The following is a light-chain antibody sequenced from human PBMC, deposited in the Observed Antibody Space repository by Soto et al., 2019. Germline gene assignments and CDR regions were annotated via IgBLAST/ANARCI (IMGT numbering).Light chain of an antibody. V-gene: IGKV3-11*01. J-gene: IGKJ5*01. CDR1: QFIASSY. CDR2: DAS. CDR3: QQRSNWPPIT. Sequence: EIVLTQSPGTLSLSPWERATLSCRASQFIASSYLAWYQQKPGQAPRLLIYDASNRATGIPARFSGSGSGTDFTLTISSLEPEAFAVYYCQQRSNWPPITFGQGTRLEI.